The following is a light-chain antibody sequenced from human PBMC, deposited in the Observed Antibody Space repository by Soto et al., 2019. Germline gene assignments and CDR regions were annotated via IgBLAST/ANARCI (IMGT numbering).Light chain of an antibody. Sequence: QSALTQPASVSGSPGQSITISCTGTRSDVGGYNYVSWYQQHPGKAPKLMIYDVSNRPSGVSNRFSGSKSGNTASLTISGRQAEDEADYYCSSYTSSSTLYVSGTGTKMTV. CDR2: DVS. V-gene: IGLV2-14*01. CDR3: SSYTSSSTLYV. J-gene: IGLJ1*01. CDR1: RSDVGGYNY.